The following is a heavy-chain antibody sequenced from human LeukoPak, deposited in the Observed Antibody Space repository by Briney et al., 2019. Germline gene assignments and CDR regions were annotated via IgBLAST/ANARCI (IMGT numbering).Heavy chain of an antibody. CDR3: ARGQSYGLLNALDD. J-gene: IGHJ4*02. V-gene: IGHV4-59*02. CDR2: IFHAGSP. D-gene: IGHD3-16*02. Sequence: SETLSLTCSVSGDYVNFYYWSWIRQPPGKGLEWIGYIFHAGSPNYSPSLKNRVTMSIDASKNQFSLRLNSVTAADTAVYFCARGQSYGLLNALDDWGQGTLLTVSS. CDR1: GDYVNFYY.